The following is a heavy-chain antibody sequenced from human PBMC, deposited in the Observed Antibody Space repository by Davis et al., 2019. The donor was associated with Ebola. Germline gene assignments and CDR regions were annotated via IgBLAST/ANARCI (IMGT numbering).Heavy chain of an antibody. Sequence: ASVKVSCKASGYTFTSYGISWVRQAPGQGLEWMGWISAYNGNTNYAQKLQGRVTMTTDTSTSTAYMELRSLRSDDTAVYYCARRGHCSWPECPNMDVWGKGTTVTVSS. CDR3: ARRGHCSWPECPNMDV. D-gene: IGHD2-15*01. CDR1: GYTFTSYG. J-gene: IGHJ6*03. CDR2: ISAYNGNT. V-gene: IGHV1-18*01.